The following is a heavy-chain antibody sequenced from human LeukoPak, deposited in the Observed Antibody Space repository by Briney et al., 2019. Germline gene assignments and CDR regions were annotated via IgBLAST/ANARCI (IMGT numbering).Heavy chain of an antibody. CDR3: ARDQRYCSGGSCWGPLGDV. D-gene: IGHD2-15*01. CDR1: GDSVSSNRAA. V-gene: IGHV6-1*01. J-gene: IGHJ6*04. Sequence: SQTLSLTCAISGDSVSSNRAAWNWIRQSPSRGLEWLGRTYYRSKWYNDYAVSVKSRITINPDTSKNQFSLQLNSVTPEDTAVYYCARDQRYCSGGSCWGPLGDVWGKGTTVTVSS. CDR2: TYYRSKWYN.